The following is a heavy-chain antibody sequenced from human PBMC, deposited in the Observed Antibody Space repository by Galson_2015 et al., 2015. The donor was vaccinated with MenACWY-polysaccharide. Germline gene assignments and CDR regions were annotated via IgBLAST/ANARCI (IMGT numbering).Heavy chain of an antibody. CDR3: ARKLGRCSSTSCLLGAFDI. CDR1: GYTFTSYA. CDR2: INAGNGNT. Sequence: SVKVSCKASGYTFTSYAMHWVRQAPGQRLEWMGWINAGNGNTKYSQKFKGRVTITRDISASTAYMELSSLRSEDTAVYYCARKLGRCSSTSCLLGAFDIWGQGTMVTVSS. J-gene: IGHJ3*02. V-gene: IGHV1-3*01. D-gene: IGHD2-2*01.